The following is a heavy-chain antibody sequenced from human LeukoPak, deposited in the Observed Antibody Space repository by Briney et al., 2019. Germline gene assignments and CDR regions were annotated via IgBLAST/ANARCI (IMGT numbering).Heavy chain of an antibody. CDR2: INAGNGNT. V-gene: IGHV1-3*01. CDR1: GYTFTSYY. Sequence: ASVKVSCKASGYTFTSYYMHWVRQAPGQRLEWMGWINAGNGNTKYSQKFQGRVTITRDTSASTAYMELSSLRAEDTAVYYCARETLTYCYDSSGYFSWFDPWGQGTLVTVSS. D-gene: IGHD3-22*01. CDR3: ARETLTYCYDSSGYFSWFDP. J-gene: IGHJ5*02.